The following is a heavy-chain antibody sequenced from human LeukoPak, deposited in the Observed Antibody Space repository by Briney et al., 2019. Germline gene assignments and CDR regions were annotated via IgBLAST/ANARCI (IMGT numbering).Heavy chain of an antibody. V-gene: IGHV3-30*02. J-gene: IGHJ4*02. CDR1: GFTFGSYG. D-gene: IGHD6-19*01. CDR2: IRYDGSNK. Sequence: GGSLRLSCAASGFTFGSYGMHWVRQAPGKGLEWVAFIRYDGSNKYYADSVKGRFTISRDNSKNTLYLQMNSLRAEDTAVYYCAKDEYSTGWYEDYFDYWGQGTLVTVSS. CDR3: AKDEYSTGWYEDYFDY.